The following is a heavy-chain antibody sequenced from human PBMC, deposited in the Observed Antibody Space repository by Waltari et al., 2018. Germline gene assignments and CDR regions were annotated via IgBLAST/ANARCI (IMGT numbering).Heavy chain of an antibody. CDR1: GFTFSSYG. D-gene: IGHD2-21*01. CDR3: AIQCGGGCYQDY. V-gene: IGHV3-30*02. CDR2: VRSDGSNA. J-gene: IGHJ4*02. Sequence: QVQLVESGGGVVQPGGSLRLSCAASGFTFSSYGMHWVRQAPGKGLEWVACVRSDGSNAYYADSVKGRFTISRDNSKNTLYLQMNSLRVEDTAVYYCAIQCGGGCYQDYWGQGTLVTVSS.